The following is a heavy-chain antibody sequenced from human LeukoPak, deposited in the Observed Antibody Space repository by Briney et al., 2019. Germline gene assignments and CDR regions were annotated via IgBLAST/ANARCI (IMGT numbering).Heavy chain of an antibody. J-gene: IGHJ4*02. CDR3: AKDLRDGYNIFDY. V-gene: IGHV3-30*02. D-gene: IGHD5-24*01. CDR1: GFTFGDYA. Sequence: GGSLRLSCTASGFTFGDYAMSWFRQAPGKGLEWVAFIRYDGSNKYYADSVKGRFTISRDNSKNTLYLQMNSLRAEDTAVYYCAKDLRDGYNIFDYWGQGTLVTVSS. CDR2: IRYDGSNK.